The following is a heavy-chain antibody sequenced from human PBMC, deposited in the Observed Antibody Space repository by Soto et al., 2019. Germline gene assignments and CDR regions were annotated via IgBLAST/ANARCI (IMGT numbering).Heavy chain of an antibody. CDR1: GYTFTSYG. V-gene: IGHV1-18*01. CDR2: ISAYNGNT. D-gene: IGHD1-20*01. J-gene: IGHJ5*02. Sequence: ASVKVSCKASGYTFTSYGISWVRQAPGQGLEWMGWISAYNGNTNYAQKLQGRVTMTTDTSTSTAYMELRSLRPDDTAVYYCARPNWNVDISENWFDPWGQGTLVTVSS. CDR3: ARPNWNVDISENWFDP.